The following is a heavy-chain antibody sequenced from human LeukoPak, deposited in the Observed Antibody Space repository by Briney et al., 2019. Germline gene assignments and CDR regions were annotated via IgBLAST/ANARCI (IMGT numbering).Heavy chain of an antibody. CDR1: GITFSGSA. Sequence: PGGSLRLSCAASGITFSGSAMHWVRQASGKGLEWVGRIRSKANSYATAYAASVKGRFTISRDDSKNTAYLQMNSLKTEDTAVYYCTRHAVTTVRYYYYYYMDVWGKGTTVTVSS. CDR3: TRHAVTTVRYYYYYYMDV. V-gene: IGHV3-73*01. J-gene: IGHJ6*03. D-gene: IGHD4-11*01. CDR2: IRSKANSYAT.